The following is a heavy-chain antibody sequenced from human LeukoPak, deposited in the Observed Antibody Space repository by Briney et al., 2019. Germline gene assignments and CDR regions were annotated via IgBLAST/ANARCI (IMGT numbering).Heavy chain of an antibody. CDR2: ITGNGDYT. J-gene: IGHJ4*02. Sequence: GGSLRLSCAASRFTFSDYTMSWVRQAPGKGLEWVSAITGNGDYTDYADSVKGRFTISRDNSKNTAYLQMNSLRSEDTAVYYCAKRSGINYGFFDSWGQGTLVTVSS. D-gene: IGHD1-26*01. V-gene: IGHV3-23*01. CDR3: AKRSGINYGFFDS. CDR1: RFTFSDYT.